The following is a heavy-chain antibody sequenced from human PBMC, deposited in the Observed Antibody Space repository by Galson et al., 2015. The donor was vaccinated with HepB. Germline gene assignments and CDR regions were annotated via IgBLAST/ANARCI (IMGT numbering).Heavy chain of an antibody. CDR1: GGSTSSYY. D-gene: IGHD2-21*01. V-gene: IGHV4-59*08. J-gene: IGHJ4*02. CDR3: ARMWFSYALTY. CDR2: IYYSGST. Sequence: ETLSLTCTVSGGSTSSYYWSWIRQPPGKGLEWIGYIYYSGSTNYNPSLKSRVTISVDTSKNQFSLKLSSVTAADTAVYYCARMWFSYALTYWGQGTLVTVSS.